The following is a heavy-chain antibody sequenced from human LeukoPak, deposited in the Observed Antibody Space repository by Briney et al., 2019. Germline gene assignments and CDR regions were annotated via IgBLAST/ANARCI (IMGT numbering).Heavy chain of an antibody. V-gene: IGHV3-21*01. D-gene: IGHD3-16*01. CDR2: ISSSSSYI. J-gene: IGHJ4*02. Sequence: PGGSLRLSCAASGFTFSSYAMSWVRQAPGKGLEWISSISSSSSYIYYADSVKGRFTISRDNAKNSLYLQMNSLRAEDTAVYYCARESAGGSFDYWGQGTLVTVSS. CDR3: ARESAGGSFDY. CDR1: GFTFSSYA.